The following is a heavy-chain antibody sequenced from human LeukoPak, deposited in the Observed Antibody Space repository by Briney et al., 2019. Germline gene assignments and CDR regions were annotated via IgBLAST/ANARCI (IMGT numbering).Heavy chain of an antibody. CDR3: ASLAAGAFDI. D-gene: IGHD6-13*01. Sequence: YADSVKGRFTISRDNAKNSLYLQMNSLRAEDTAVYYCASLAAGAFDIWGQGTMVTVSS. V-gene: IGHV3-11*06. J-gene: IGHJ3*02.